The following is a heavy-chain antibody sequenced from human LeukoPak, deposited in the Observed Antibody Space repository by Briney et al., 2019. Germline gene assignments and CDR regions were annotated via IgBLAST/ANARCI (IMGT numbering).Heavy chain of an antibody. Sequence: GGSLRLSCAASGFTFSSYSMNWVRQAPGKGLEWVSSISSSSSYIYYADSVKDRFTISRGNAKNSLYLQMNSLRAEDTAVYYCARERSIVVVPALPEGVYMDVWGKGTTVTVSS. CDR3: ARERSIVVVPALPEGVYMDV. CDR2: ISSSSSYI. D-gene: IGHD2-2*01. J-gene: IGHJ6*03. V-gene: IGHV3-21*01. CDR1: GFTFSSYS.